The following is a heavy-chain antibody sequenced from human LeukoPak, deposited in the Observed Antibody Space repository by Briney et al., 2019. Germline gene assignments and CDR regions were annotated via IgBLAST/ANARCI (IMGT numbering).Heavy chain of an antibody. CDR2: MSYSGST. CDR1: GGSISSSSHY. J-gene: IGHJ4*02. D-gene: IGHD5-18*01. CDR3: ARHENLAGWLMYFDD. Sequence: SETLSLTCTVSGGSISSSSHYWGCIRQSPGKGLEWIGSMSYSGSTYYNPSLKSRVTISVDTSKNQFSLKLSSVTAADTAVYHCARHENLAGWLMYFDDWGQGTLVTVSS. V-gene: IGHV4-39*01.